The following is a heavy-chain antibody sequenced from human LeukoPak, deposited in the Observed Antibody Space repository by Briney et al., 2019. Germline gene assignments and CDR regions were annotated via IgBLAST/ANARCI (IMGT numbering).Heavy chain of an antibody. J-gene: IGHJ5*02. V-gene: IGHV3-73*01. CDR2: IRSKANSYAT. D-gene: IGHD2-15*01. CDR3: TSYYCSGGSCYGP. CDR1: GFTFSGSA. Sequence: GGSLRLSCAASGFTFSGSAMHWVRQASGKGLEWVGRIRSKANSYATAYAASVKGRFTISRDDSKNTAYLQMNSLKTEDTAVYYCTSYYCSGGSCYGPWGQGTLVTVSS.